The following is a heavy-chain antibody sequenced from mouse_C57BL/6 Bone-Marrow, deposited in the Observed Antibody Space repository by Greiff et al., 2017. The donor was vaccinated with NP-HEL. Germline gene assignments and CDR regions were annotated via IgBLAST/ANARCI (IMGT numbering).Heavy chain of an antibody. J-gene: IGHJ1*03. CDR1: GYTFTSYW. D-gene: IGHD1-1*01. CDR2: IYPGSGST. V-gene: IGHV1-55*01. CDR3: ARFITTEWYFDV. Sequence: VQLQQPGAELVKPGASVKMSCKASGYTFTSYWITWVKQRPGQGLEWIGDIYPGSGSTNYNEKFKSKATLTVDTSSSTADMQLSSLTSEDSAVYYCARFITTEWYFDVWGTGTTVTVSS.